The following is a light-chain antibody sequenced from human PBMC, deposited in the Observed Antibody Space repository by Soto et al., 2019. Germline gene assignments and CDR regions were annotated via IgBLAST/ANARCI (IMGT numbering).Light chain of an antibody. Sequence: DIQMTQSPSSLSASVGDRVTITCRASQGISNYLAWYQQKPGKVPKLLIYAASTLQSGVPSRFSGSGSGTYFTITISSLQPEDVATYYCQKYNSAPWTFGQGTKVEIK. V-gene: IGKV1-27*01. J-gene: IGKJ1*01. CDR1: QGISNY. CDR2: AAS. CDR3: QKYNSAPWT.